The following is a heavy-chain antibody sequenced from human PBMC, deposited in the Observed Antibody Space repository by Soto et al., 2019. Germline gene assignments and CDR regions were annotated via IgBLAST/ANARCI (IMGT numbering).Heavy chain of an antibody. CDR3: ARKDSYGPIDY. CDR1: GYTFTSYY. J-gene: IGHJ4*02. D-gene: IGHD5-18*01. V-gene: IGHV1-46*01. Sequence: GSVKVSCKASGYTFTSYYMHWVRQAPGQGLEWMGIINPSGGSTSYAQKFQGRVTMTRDTSTSTVYMELSSLRSEDTAMYYCARKDSYGPIDYWGQGTLVTVSS. CDR2: INPSGGST.